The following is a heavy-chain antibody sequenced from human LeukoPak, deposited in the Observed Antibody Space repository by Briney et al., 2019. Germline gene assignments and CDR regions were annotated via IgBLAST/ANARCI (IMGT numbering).Heavy chain of an antibody. CDR1: GFTFSSYA. D-gene: IGHD6-19*01. CDR3: ARVVDSSGPQGGFDY. CDR2: ISGSGGST. Sequence: GGSLRLSCAASGFTFSSYAMSWVRQAPGKGLEWVSAISGSGGSTYYADSVKGRFTISRGNAKNSLYLQMNSLRAEDTAVYYCARVVDSSGPQGGFDYWGQGTLVTVSS. J-gene: IGHJ4*02. V-gene: IGHV3-23*01.